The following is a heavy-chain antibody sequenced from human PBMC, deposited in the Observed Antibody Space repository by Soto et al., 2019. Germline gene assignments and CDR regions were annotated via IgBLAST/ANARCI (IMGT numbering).Heavy chain of an antibody. V-gene: IGHV3-9*01. J-gene: IGHJ4*02. CDR1: GFTFDDYA. D-gene: IGHD2-2*01. CDR2: ISWNSGSI. CDR3: AKPFTSA. Sequence: GGSLSVSCAASGFTFDDYAMHWVRQAPGKGLEWVSSISWNSGSIGYADSVKGRFTISRDNAKNSLYLQMNSLRAEDTAVYYCAKPFTSAWGQGTLVTVS.